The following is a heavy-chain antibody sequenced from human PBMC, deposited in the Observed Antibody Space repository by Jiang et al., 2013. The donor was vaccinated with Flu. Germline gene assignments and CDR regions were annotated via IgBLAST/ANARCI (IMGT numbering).Heavy chain of an antibody. CDR2: INNNGDT. V-gene: IGHV4-59*01. J-gene: IGHJ5*02. D-gene: IGHD3-10*01. CDR1: GDSISSDY. Sequence: GLVKPSETLSLTCTVSGDSISSDYWNWIRQPPGQGLEWVAYINNNGDTNYNPSLKSRVTISVDTSKKQFSLRVTSVTATDTAVYYCARFRWGENWFDPWGQGILVTVSS. CDR3: ARFRWGENWFDP.